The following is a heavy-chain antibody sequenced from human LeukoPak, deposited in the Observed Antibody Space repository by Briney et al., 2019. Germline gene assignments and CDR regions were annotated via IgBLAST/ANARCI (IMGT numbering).Heavy chain of an antibody. J-gene: IGHJ4*02. CDR3: ARHSGSYYDNYDY. CDR1: GGSISRYY. D-gene: IGHD1-26*01. V-gene: IGHV4-59*08. Sequence: SETLSLTCTVSGGSISRYYWSWIRQPPGKGLEWIGYTSYSGSTNYNPSLKSRVTISVDTSKNQFSLKLNSVTATDTAVYYCARHSGSYYDNYDYWGQGTLVTVSS. CDR2: TSYSGST.